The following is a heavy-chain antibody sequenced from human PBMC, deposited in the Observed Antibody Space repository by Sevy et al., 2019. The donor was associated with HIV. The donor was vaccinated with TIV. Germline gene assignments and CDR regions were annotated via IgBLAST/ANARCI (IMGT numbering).Heavy chain of an antibody. CDR3: ARHSHGSGTYYVPFNS. CDR2: VFHSGST. CDR1: GYSITSGYL. Sequence: SETLSLTCAVSGYSITSGYLWGWIRKPPGKGLEWIGSVFHSGSTYYNPSLNSRVIISVDTSKYEFSLILNSVTAADTAVYYCARHSHGSGTYYVPFNSWGQGTLVTVSS. V-gene: IGHV4-38-2*01. D-gene: IGHD3-10*01. J-gene: IGHJ4*02.